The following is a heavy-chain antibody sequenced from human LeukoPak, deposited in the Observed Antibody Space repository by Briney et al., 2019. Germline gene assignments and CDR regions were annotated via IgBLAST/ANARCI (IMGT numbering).Heavy chain of an antibody. D-gene: IGHD3-22*01. V-gene: IGHV3-21*04. CDR3: AKDPSCGLYYYESSAYDGYH. CDR1: GFTFSSYS. J-gene: IGHJ5*02. CDR2: ISSSSSYI. Sequence: PGGSLRLSCAASGFTFSSYSMNWVRQAPGKGLEWVSSISSSSSYIYYADSVKGRFTISRDNSKNTLYLQMNSLRAEDTAVYYCAKDPSCGLYYYESSAYDGYHWGQGTLVTVSS.